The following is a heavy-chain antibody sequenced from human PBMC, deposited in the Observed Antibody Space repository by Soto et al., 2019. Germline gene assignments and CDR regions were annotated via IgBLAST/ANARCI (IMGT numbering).Heavy chain of an antibody. V-gene: IGHV3-23*01. J-gene: IGHJ4*02. CDR1: GFTFSNHA. CDR3: AKDYSSVWSRGIDV. Sequence: PGGSLRLSCAATGFTFSNHAMSWVRLAAGKGLEWVSGISDAGERTYYADSVRGRFTVSRDNSKNTLYLQMNTLRAEDTAVYYCAKDYSSVWSRGIDVWGQGILVTVSS. CDR2: ISDAGERT. D-gene: IGHD6-19*01.